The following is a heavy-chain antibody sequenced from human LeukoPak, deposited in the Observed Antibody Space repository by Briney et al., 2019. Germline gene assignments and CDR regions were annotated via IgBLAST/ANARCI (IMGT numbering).Heavy chain of an antibody. CDR2: IYHSGST. CDR1: GGSISSGGYS. J-gene: IGHJ6*03. D-gene: IGHD2-2*01. CDR3: ARHGMDCSSTSCYPSDMDV. V-gene: IGHV4-30-2*01. Sequence: SETLSLTCAVSGGSISSGGYSWSWIRQPPGKGLEWIGYIYHSGSTYYNPSLKSRVTISVDRSKNQFSLKLSSVTAADTAVYYCARHGMDCSSTSCYPSDMDVWGKGTTVTVSS.